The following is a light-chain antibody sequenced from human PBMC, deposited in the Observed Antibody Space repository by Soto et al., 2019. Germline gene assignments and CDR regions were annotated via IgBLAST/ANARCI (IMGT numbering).Light chain of an antibody. Sequence: QSVLTQPASVSGSPGQSITISCTGTSSDVGNYNFVSWYQQHPGRAPKLMIYEGSKRPSGVSNRFSGSKSGNTASLTISGLQAEDGADYYCCASAGDTTYVLFGGGTKLTVL. CDR1: SSDVGNYNF. CDR2: EGS. J-gene: IGLJ2*01. CDR3: CASAGDTTYVL. V-gene: IGLV2-23*01.